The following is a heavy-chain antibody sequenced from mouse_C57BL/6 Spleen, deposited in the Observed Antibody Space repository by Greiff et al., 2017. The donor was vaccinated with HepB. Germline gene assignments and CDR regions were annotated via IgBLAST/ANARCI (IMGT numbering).Heavy chain of an antibody. V-gene: IGHV14-3*01. CDR2: IDPANGNT. D-gene: IGHD1-1*01. Sequence: VQLKQSVAELVRPGASVKLSCTASGFNIKNTYMHWVKQRPEQGLEWIGRIDPANGNTKYAPKFQGKATITADTSSNTAYLQRSSLTSEDTAIYYCALYYYGSSPFDYWGQGTTLTVSS. CDR1: GFNIKNTY. J-gene: IGHJ2*01. CDR3: ALYYYGSSPFDY.